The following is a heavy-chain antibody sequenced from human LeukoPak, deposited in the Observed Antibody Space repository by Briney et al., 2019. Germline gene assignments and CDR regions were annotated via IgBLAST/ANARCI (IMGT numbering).Heavy chain of an antibody. D-gene: IGHD6-6*01. CDR2: IIPIFGTA. CDR1: GGTFSSYA. Sequence: ASVKVSCKASGGTFSSYAISWVRQAPGQGLEWMGGIIPIFGTANYAQKFQGRVTITTDESTSTAYMELSSLRSEDTAVYYCARGSRAARSGTIDYWGQGTLVTVSS. V-gene: IGHV1-69*05. J-gene: IGHJ4*02. CDR3: ARGSRAARSGTIDY.